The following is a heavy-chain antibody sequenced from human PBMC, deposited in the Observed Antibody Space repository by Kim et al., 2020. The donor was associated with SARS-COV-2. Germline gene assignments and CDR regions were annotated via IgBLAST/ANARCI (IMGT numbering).Heavy chain of an antibody. CDR3: ARHEGLVTPDY. D-gene: IGHD4-4*01. Sequence: SETLSLTCTVSDGSISSSSYYWGWIRQPPGKGLEWIGSIYYSGSTYYNPSLKSRVTISVDTSKNQFSLKLSSVTAADTAVYYCARHEGLVTPDYWGQGTLVTVSS. CDR1: DGSISSSSYY. CDR2: IYYSGST. V-gene: IGHV4-39*01. J-gene: IGHJ4*02.